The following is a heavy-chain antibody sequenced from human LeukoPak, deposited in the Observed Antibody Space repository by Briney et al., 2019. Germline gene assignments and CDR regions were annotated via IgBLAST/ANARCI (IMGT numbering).Heavy chain of an antibody. Sequence: GGSLRLSCAASGFTFSSYAMSWVRQAPGKGLEWVSAISGSGGSTYYPGSVKGRFTISRENAKNSLYLQMNSMRAGDTAVYYCARGRGYGGTYYFDYWGQGTLVTVSS. CDR2: ISGSGGST. J-gene: IGHJ4*02. V-gene: IGHV3-23*01. CDR3: ARGRGYGGTYYFDY. D-gene: IGHD4-23*01. CDR1: GFTFSSYA.